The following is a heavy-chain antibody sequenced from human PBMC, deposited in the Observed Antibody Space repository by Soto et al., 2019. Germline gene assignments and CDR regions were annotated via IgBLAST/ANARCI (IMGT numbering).Heavy chain of an antibody. D-gene: IGHD4-17*01. Sequence: ESGGGVVQPGRSLRLSCAASGFTFSSYGMHWVRQAPGKGLEWVAVIWYDGSNKYYADSVKGRFTISRDNSKNTLYLQMNSLRAEDTAVYYCARSTDYGDYPVDPWGQGTLVTVSS. CDR3: ARSTDYGDYPVDP. CDR1: GFTFSSYG. J-gene: IGHJ5*02. CDR2: IWYDGSNK. V-gene: IGHV3-33*01.